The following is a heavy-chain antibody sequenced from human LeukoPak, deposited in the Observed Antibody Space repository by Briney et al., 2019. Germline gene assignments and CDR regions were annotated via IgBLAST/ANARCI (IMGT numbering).Heavy chain of an antibody. D-gene: IGHD3-3*01. J-gene: IGHJ3*02. V-gene: IGHV4-39*07. Sequence: SETLSLTCTVSGGSISSSSYYWGWIRQPPGKGLEWIGSIYYSGSTYYNPSLKSRVTISVDTSKNQFSLKLSSVTAADTAVYYCARRGLTQSYDFWSGYYSDAFDIWGQGTMVAVSS. CDR1: GGSISSSSYY. CDR2: IYYSGST. CDR3: ARRGLTQSYDFWSGYYSDAFDI.